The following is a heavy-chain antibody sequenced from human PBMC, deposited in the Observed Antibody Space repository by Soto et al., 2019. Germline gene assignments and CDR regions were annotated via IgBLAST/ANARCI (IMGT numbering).Heavy chain of an antibody. CDR1: GGSISSGGYY. V-gene: IGHV4-31*03. J-gene: IGHJ4*02. CDR2: IYYSGST. D-gene: IGHD4-17*01. Sequence: SETLSLTCTVSGGSISSGGYYWSWIRQHPGKGLEWIGYIYYSGSTYYNPSLKSRVTISVDTSKNQFSLKLSSVTAADTAVYYCASVGLTTVTDHFDYWGQGTLVTVS. CDR3: ASVGLTTVTDHFDY.